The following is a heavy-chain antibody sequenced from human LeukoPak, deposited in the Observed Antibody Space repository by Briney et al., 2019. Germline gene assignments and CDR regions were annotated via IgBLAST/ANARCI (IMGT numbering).Heavy chain of an antibody. CDR1: GGSISSYY. V-gene: IGHV4-59*12. J-gene: IGHJ4*02. CDR2: IYYSGST. Sequence: SETLSLTCTVSGGSISSYYWSWIRRPPGKGLEWIGYIYYSGSTNYNPSLKSRVTISVDRSKNQFSLKLSSVTAADTAVYYCARARGHPGRSFDYWGQGTPVTVSS. CDR3: ARARGHPGRSFDY.